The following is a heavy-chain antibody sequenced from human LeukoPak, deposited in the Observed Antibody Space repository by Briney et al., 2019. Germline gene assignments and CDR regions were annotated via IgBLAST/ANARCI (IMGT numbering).Heavy chain of an antibody. J-gene: IGHJ6*02. D-gene: IGHD6-6*01. Sequence: ASVKVSCKASGYTFTSYYMHWVRQAPGQGLEWMGIINPSGGSTSYAQKFQGRVTMTRDTSASTAYMELSSLRSEDTAVYYCASSSSSSLYYYGMDVWGQGTTVTVSS. CDR3: ASSSSSSLYYYGMDV. CDR1: GYTFTSYY. CDR2: INPSGGST. V-gene: IGHV1-46*01.